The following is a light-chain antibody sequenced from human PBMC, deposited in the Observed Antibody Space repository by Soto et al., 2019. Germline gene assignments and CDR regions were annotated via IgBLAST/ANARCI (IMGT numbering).Light chain of an antibody. CDR1: KSVSGW. J-gene: IGKJ1*01. Sequence: DSQMTQSPSTRSVAVGDRATITCRAVKSVSGWLAGYQQKSGKAPNLLIYKASRLESGVPSRFSGRGSDTEFTLTISGLQPGDSATYHCQQYTSYSPTFGQPTKVDIK. V-gene: IGKV1-5*03. CDR3: QQYTSYSPT. CDR2: KAS.